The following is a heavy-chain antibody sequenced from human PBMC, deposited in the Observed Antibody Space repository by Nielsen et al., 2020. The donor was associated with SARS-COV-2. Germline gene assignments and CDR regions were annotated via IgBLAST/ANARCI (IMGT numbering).Heavy chain of an antibody. V-gene: IGHV1-18*01. CDR3: ARTDVVRPFDY. Sequence: ASVKVSCKASGYTFTSYGISWVRQAPGQGLEWMGWISAYNGNTNYAQKFQGWVTMTRDTSISTAYMELSRLRSDDTAVYYCARTDVVRPFDYWGQGTLVTVSS. CDR2: ISAYNGNT. D-gene: IGHD2-21*01. J-gene: IGHJ4*02. CDR1: GYTFTSYG.